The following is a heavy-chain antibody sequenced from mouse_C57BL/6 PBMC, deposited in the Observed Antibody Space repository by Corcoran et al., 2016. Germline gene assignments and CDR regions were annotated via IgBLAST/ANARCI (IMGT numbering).Heavy chain of an antibody. CDR3: AREVYYFDY. J-gene: IGHJ2*01. CDR2: INTYSGVP. Sequence: QIQLVQSGPELKKPGETVKISCKASGYTFTTYGMSWVKQAPGKGLKWMGWINTYSGVPTYADDFKGRFAFSLETSASTAYLQINNLKNEDTATYFCAREVYYFDYWGQGTTLTVSS. V-gene: IGHV9-3*01. CDR1: GYTFTTYG.